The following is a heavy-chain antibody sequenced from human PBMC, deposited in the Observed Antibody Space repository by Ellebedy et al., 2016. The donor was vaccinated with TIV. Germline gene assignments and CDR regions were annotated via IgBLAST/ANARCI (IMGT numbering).Heavy chain of an antibody. CDR2: ISRSVSNI. D-gene: IGHD2-21*02. CDR1: GFTFRDYY. V-gene: IGHV3-11*01. CDR3: ARGEYCGSDCYDY. Sequence: GESLKISCAASGFTFRDYYMSWIRQAPGQGLEWLSYISRSVSNIYYADSVKGRFTISRDNAKNSLYLQVNSLRAEDTAVYYCARGEYCGSDCYDYWGQGTLVTVSS. J-gene: IGHJ4*02.